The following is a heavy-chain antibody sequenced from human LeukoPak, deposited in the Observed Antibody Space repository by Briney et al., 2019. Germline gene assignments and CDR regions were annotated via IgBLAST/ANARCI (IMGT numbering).Heavy chain of an antibody. CDR1: GGSSSVYY. V-gene: IGHV4-34*01. D-gene: IGHD1-26*01. CDR2: ISHSGST. Sequence: SETLSLTCAVYGGSSSVYYWHWIRQPPGKGLEWIGEISHSGSTIYNPSLKSRVTISIDTSKNQFSPKLSSVTAADTAVYYCAAIKRATTPFDPWSQGTLVTVSS. J-gene: IGHJ5*02. CDR3: AAIKRATTPFDP.